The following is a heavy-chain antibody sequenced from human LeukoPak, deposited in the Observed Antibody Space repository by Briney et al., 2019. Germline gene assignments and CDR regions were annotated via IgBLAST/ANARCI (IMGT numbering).Heavy chain of an antibody. CDR2: ISWDGGST. Sequence: GGSLRLSCAASGFTFDDYTMHWVRQAPGKGLEWVSLISWDGGSTYYADSVKGRFTISRDNSKSSLYLQMNSLRTEDTALYYCAKDHEIAAATGNNWFDPWGQGTLVTVSS. CDR3: AKDHEIAAATGNNWFDP. V-gene: IGHV3-43*01. CDR1: GFTFDDYT. J-gene: IGHJ5*02. D-gene: IGHD6-13*01.